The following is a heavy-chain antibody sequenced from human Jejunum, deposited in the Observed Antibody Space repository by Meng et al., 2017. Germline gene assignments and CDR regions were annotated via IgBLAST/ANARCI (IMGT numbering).Heavy chain of an antibody. V-gene: IGHV1-46*01. J-gene: IGHJ5*02. CDR3: TREALGTYWFDP. CDR2: ISPSSDYT. Sequence: QLVQSGAEVQKPGASVKVSCKASGYTFTTYLIHWVRQAPGQGLEYMGIISPSSDYTKYAQKFKGRVTMTRDMSTSTVYMELSSLRSEDTAVYYCTREALGTYWFDPWGQGTLVTVSS. CDR1: GYTFTTYL.